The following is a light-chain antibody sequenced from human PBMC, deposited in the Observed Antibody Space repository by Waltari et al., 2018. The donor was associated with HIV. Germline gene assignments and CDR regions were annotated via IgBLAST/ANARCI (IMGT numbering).Light chain of an antibody. J-gene: IGKJ1*01. CDR2: ATS. Sequence: DIQLTQSPSFLSASVGDTVTITCRASQGISTYLAWYQQKPGNAPKLLIFATSTLQTGVPSRSGGSGLGTEFTLTCRSLHPEECATSPCQQLDTYPRTFGQGTKVETK. V-gene: IGKV1-9*01. CDR1: QGISTY. CDR3: QQLDTYPRT.